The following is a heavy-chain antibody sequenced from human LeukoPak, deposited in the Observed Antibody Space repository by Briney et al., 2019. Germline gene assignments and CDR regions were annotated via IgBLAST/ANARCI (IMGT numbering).Heavy chain of an antibody. D-gene: IGHD5-24*01. J-gene: IGHJ4*02. CDR2: ITRIGAHI. V-gene: IGHV3-21*01. Sequence: GSLRLSCAASGFSFSTYSMNWVRQVPGKGLEWVSSITRIGAHIFYADSVKGRFTISRDNAKNLLYLQMNSLTVEDTAVYYCARDMGWQQFDQWGQGTLVTVSS. CDR3: ARDMGWQQFDQ. CDR1: GFSFSTYS.